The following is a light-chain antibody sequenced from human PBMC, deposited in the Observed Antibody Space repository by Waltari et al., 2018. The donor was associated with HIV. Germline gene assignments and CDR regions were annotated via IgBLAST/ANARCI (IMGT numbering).Light chain of an antibody. J-gene: IGKJ4*01. Sequence: EIQMTQSPFSLSGSVGERVTITCRAIQSIRSYLNWYQQKPGKAPKVLMYAASTLQSGVPSMFSGSGSGTDFTLTISSLQPEDFATYYCQQSYSIPLTFGGGTKVEIK. CDR3: QQSYSIPLT. CDR1: QSIRSY. V-gene: IGKV1-39*01. CDR2: AAS.